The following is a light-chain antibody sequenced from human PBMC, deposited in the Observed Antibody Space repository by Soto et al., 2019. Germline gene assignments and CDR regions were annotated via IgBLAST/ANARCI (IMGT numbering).Light chain of an antibody. Sequence: DIQMTQSPSTLSASVGDRVTITCRASQSISNWLAWYQQKPGQAPKLLIYKASSLESGVPSRFSGSGSGTEFTLTISSLQPDDFATYFCQHYNNYWTFGQGTKVDIK. J-gene: IGKJ1*01. V-gene: IGKV1-5*03. CDR2: KAS. CDR1: QSISNW. CDR3: QHYNNYWT.